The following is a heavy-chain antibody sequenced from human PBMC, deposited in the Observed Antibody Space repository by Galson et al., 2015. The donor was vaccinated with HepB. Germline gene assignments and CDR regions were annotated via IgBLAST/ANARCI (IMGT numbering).Heavy chain of an antibody. V-gene: IGHV3-7*01. CDR2: INEDGSVK. CDR3: ARDARSRQGSDY. Sequence: SLRLSCAASGFTFSSYWMSWVRQAPGKGLEWVANINEDGSVKKYVDSEKGRCTISRDNARNSLYLQMNSLRVEDTAVYYCARDARSRQGSDYWGQGTLVTVSS. J-gene: IGHJ4*02. CDR1: GFTFSSYW.